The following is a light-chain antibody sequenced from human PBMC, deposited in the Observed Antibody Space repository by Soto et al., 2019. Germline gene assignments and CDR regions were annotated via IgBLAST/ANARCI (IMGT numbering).Light chain of an antibody. V-gene: IGLV2-8*01. CDR2: EVS. Sequence: QSALTQPPSASGSPGQSVTISCTGSSSDVGGYNYVSWYQQHPGTAPKLVICEVSKRPSGVPDRFSGSKSGNTASLTVSGLQAEDEADYYCSSYTGTNNFGVFGPGTKLTVL. CDR1: SSDVGGYNY. J-gene: IGLJ1*01. CDR3: SSYTGTNNFGV.